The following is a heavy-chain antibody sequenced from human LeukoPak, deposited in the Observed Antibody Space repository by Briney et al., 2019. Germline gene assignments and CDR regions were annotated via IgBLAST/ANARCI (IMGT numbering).Heavy chain of an antibody. Sequence: PGGSLRLSCAASGFIFSNSAMSWVRQAPGEGLEWVSGIKWNSGNIGYADSVKGRFTISRDNAKNSLYLQMNSLRAEDTALYYCVKGGFLEWLTPPYDAFDIWGQGTMVTVSS. CDR2: IKWNSGNI. J-gene: IGHJ3*02. CDR1: GFIFSNSA. V-gene: IGHV3-9*01. CDR3: VKGGFLEWLTPPYDAFDI. D-gene: IGHD3-3*01.